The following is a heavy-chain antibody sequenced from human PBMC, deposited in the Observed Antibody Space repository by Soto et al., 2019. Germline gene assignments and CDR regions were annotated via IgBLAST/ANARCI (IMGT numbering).Heavy chain of an antibody. J-gene: IGHJ3*02. D-gene: IGHD2-2*01. CDR2: IYYSGST. CDR1: GGSISSGGYY. CDR3: ARDEPAAHPYAFDI. Sequence: TLSLTCTVSGGSISSGGYYWSWIRQHPGKGLEWIGYIYYSGSTYYNPSLKSRVTISVDTSKNQFSLKLSSVTAADTAVYYCARDEPAAHPYAFDIWGQGTMVNVSS. V-gene: IGHV4-31*03.